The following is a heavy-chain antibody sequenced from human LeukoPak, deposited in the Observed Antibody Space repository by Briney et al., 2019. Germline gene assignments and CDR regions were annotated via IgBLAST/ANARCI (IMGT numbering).Heavy chain of an antibody. Sequence: GGSLRLSXAASGFTFSDYGMHWVRQAPGKGLEWVTFIRYDGNNKYYADSVKGRFTISRDNSKSTLYLQMNSLRPEDTAVYHCAKEYSGSFEYWGQGTLVTVSS. V-gene: IGHV3-30*02. CDR3: AKEYSGSFEY. D-gene: IGHD1-26*01. CDR2: IRYDGNNK. CDR1: GFTFSDYG. J-gene: IGHJ4*02.